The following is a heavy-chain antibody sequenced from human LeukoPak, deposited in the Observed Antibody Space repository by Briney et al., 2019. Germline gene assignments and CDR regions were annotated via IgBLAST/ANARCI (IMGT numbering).Heavy chain of an antibody. CDR1: GYTFTSYY. J-gene: IGHJ3*02. D-gene: IGHD2-2*01. CDR3: ARDLLSRAFDI. Sequence: GASVKVSCKASGYTFTSYYMHWVRQAPGQGLEWMGIINPSGGSTSYAQKFQGRVTMTRDTSISTAYMELSRLRSDDTAVYYCARDLLSRAFDIWGQGTMVTASS. V-gene: IGHV1-46*01. CDR2: INPSGGST.